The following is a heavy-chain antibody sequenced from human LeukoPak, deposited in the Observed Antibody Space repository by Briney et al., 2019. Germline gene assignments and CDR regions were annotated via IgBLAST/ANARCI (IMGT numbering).Heavy chain of an antibody. CDR2: INQSGIT. V-gene: IGHV4-34*01. D-gene: IGHD2-2*01. CDR3: ARGRPAAI. J-gene: IGHJ4*02. CDR1: GGSCSGSY. Sequence: SETLSLTCAVDGGSCSGSYWSWFRQRPGKGLEWSGEINQSGITNYNPSLTSRVSISVDTSKNQFSLRLSSVTAADTAVYFCARGRPAAIWGQGALVTVSS.